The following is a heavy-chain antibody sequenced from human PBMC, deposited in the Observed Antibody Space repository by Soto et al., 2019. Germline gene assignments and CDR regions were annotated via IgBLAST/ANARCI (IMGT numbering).Heavy chain of an antibody. V-gene: IGHV1-18*01. CDR1: GYTFTSYG. CDR3: ARGEGPFDP. J-gene: IGHJ5*02. CDR2: ISAYNGNT. D-gene: IGHD1-26*01. Sequence: QVQLVQSGAEVKKPGASVKVSCKASGYTFTSYGISWVRQAPGQGLEWMGWISAYNGNTKYAKKLQGRVTMTTDTYTSTAYMELRSLRADEPAVHYCARGEGPFDPGGQGTLVTVSS.